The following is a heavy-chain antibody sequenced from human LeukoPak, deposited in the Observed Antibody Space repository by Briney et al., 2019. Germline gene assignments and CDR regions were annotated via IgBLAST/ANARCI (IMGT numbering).Heavy chain of an antibody. CDR1: GLTFGNVW. Sequence: GGSLRLSCEVSGLTFGNVWMHWVRQTPGQGLVWVCRINTAGSTVYADPVKGRFTISRDNAKNMVYLQMNSLRTEDTAVYYCASFRDTDNWGRGTMVAVSS. J-gene: IGHJ3*01. V-gene: IGHV3-74*01. CDR2: INTAGST. D-gene: IGHD2-21*01. CDR3: ASFRDTDN.